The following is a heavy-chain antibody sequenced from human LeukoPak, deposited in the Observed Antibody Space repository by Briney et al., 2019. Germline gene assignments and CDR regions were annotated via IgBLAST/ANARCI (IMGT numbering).Heavy chain of an antibody. V-gene: IGHV1-18*01. CDR2: ISAYNGNT. CDR3: ARGVVPAAMDYYYYFMDV. D-gene: IGHD2-2*01. J-gene: IGHJ6*03. Sequence: ASVKVSCKASGYTFTSYGISWVRQAPGQGLEWMGWISAYNGNTNYAQKLQGRFTMTTDTSTSTAYMELRSLRSDDTAVYYCARGVVPAAMDYYYYFMDVWGKGTTVTISS. CDR1: GYTFTSYG.